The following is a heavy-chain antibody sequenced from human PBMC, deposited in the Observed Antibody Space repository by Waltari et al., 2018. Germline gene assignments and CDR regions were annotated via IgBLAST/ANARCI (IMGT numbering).Heavy chain of an antibody. D-gene: IGHD3-10*01. CDR1: GGSIGSFY. CDR3: ARASYYGDVDY. J-gene: IGHJ4*02. Sequence: QVHLQESGPGLVKPSETLSLSCTVSGGSIGSFYWSWIRQPPGKGLEWIGYIYYSGGSTYSPSLQSRVTMSVDTSKNHLSLKLSSVTAADTVVYYCARASYYGDVDYWGXGILVTVSS. CDR2: IYYSGGS. V-gene: IGHV4-59*12.